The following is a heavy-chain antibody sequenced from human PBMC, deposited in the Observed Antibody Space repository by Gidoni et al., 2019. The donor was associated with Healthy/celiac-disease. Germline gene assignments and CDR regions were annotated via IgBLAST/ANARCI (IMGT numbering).Heavy chain of an antibody. CDR3: ARTSGIAVAVDYYYGMDV. V-gene: IGHV4-39*01. J-gene: IGHJ6*02. D-gene: IGHD6-19*01. CDR2: IYYSGST. Sequence: QLQLQESGPGLVKPSETLSLTCTVSGGSISSRSYYWGWICQPPGKVLEWIGSIYYSGSTYYNPSLKSRVTISVDTSKNQFSLKLSSVTAADTAVYYCARTSGIAVAVDYYYGMDVWGQGTTVTVSS. CDR1: GGSISSRSYY.